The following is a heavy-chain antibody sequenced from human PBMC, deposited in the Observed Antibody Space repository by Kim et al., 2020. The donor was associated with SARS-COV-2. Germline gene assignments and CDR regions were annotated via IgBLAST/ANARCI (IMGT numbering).Heavy chain of an antibody. V-gene: IGHV3-9*01. Sequence: GGSLRLSCAASGFTFDDYAMHWVRQAPGKGLEWVSGISWNSGSIGYADSVKGRFTISRDNAKNSLYLQMNSLRAEDTALYYCAKEVGAVDYYYYGMDVWGQGTTVTVSS. CDR3: AKEVGAVDYYYYGMDV. D-gene: IGHD2-15*01. CDR2: ISWNSGSI. CDR1: GFTFDDYA. J-gene: IGHJ6*02.